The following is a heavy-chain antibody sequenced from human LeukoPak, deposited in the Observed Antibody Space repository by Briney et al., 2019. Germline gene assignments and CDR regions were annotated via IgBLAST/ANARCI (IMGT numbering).Heavy chain of an antibody. V-gene: IGHV1-2*02. Sequence: RASVKVSRKASGYTFTGYYMHWVRQAPGQGLEWMGWINPNSGGTNYAQKFQGRVTMTRDTSISTAYMELSRLRSDDTAVYYCASATLWGEYSYGSFSAFDIWGQGTMVTVSS. D-gene: IGHD5-18*01. CDR2: INPNSGGT. CDR1: GYTFTGYY. J-gene: IGHJ3*02. CDR3: ASATLWGEYSYGSFSAFDI.